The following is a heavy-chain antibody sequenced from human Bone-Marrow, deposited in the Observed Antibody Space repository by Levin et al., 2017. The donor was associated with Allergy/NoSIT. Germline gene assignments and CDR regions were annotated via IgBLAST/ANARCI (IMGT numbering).Heavy chain of an antibody. J-gene: IGHJ6*02. V-gene: IGHV3-23*01. Sequence: PGGSLRLSCVASGFTFNAYAMNWVRRAPGKGLEWVSAMSGTTGSHYYADSVKGRFTISRDSSKNTPFLQMDSLRVEDTATYYCAKGTTVYFYYNGMDAWGQGTTVTVFS. CDR1: GFTFNAYA. D-gene: IGHD2/OR15-2a*01. CDR3: AKGTTVYFYYNGMDA. CDR2: MSGTTGSH.